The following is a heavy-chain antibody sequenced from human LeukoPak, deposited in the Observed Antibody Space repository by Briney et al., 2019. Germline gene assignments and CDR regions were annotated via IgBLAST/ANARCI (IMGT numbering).Heavy chain of an antibody. CDR3: ARGRRYCSSTSCSLDAFDI. CDR2: INPNSGGT. Sequence: WASVKVSCKASGYTFTGYYMHWVRQAPGQGLEWMGWINPNSGGTNYAQKFQGRVTMTRDTSISTAYMELSRLRSDDTAVYYCARGRRYCSSTSCSLDAFDIWGQGTMVTVSS. D-gene: IGHD2-2*01. J-gene: IGHJ3*02. V-gene: IGHV1-2*02. CDR1: GYTFTGYY.